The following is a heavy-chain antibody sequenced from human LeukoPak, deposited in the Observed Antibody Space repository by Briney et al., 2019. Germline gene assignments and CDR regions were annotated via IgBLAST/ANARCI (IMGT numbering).Heavy chain of an antibody. CDR3: AKKGYSWSPRFDP. V-gene: IGHV3-23*01. CDR2: ISGSGDTS. Sequence: GGSLRLSCAASGFISSRSDMIWVRQAPGKGLEWVTIISGSGDTSFYADSVRGRFTISRDNSRDTLYLQLNSLRAEDTAVYHCAKKGYSWSPRFDPWGQGTLVTVSS. CDR1: GFISSRSD. D-gene: IGHD4-11*01. J-gene: IGHJ5*02.